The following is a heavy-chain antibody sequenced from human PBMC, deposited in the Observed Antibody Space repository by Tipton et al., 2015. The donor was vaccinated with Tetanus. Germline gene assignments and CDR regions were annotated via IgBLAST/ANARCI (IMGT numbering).Heavy chain of an antibody. Sequence: TLSLTCAVSGGSISSSNWWSWVRQPPGKGLEWIGEIYHSGSTNYNPSLKSRVTISVDKSKNPFSLKLSSVTAADTAVYYCAAYYDSSGYYYGEYFQPWGQGTLVTVSS. D-gene: IGHD3-22*01. CDR3: AAYYDSSGYYYGEYFQP. V-gene: IGHV4-4*02. CDR2: IYHSGST. J-gene: IGHJ1*01. CDR1: GGSISSSNW.